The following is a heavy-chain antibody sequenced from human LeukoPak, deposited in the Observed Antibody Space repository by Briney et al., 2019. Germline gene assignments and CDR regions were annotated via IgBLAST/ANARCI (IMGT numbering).Heavy chain of an antibody. Sequence: GGSLRLSCVVSGFTFSSYAMSWVRQAPGKGLEWVSAISGNGRTTYYADSVKGRFTISRDNPKNTLYLQMNSLRAEDTAAYYCAKEGYGSSWNADFDYWGQGTLVTVSS. J-gene: IGHJ4*02. CDR3: AKEGYGSSWNADFDY. D-gene: IGHD6-13*01. V-gene: IGHV3-23*01. CDR1: GFTFSSYA. CDR2: ISGNGRTT.